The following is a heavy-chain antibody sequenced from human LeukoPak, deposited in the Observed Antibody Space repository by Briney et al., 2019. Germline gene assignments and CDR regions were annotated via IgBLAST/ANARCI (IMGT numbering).Heavy chain of an antibody. J-gene: IGHJ4*02. V-gene: IGHV3-72*01. CDR3: ARVSGGTWGSLDY. D-gene: IGHD3-16*01. Sequence: PGGSLRLSCAASGFIFSDHYMDWVRQAPGKGLEWVGRIRNKANSYTTEYAASVKGRFTISRDDSKNSLYLQVNSLKTEDTAVYYCARVSGGTWGSLDYWGRGTLVTVSS. CDR1: GFIFSDHY. CDR2: IRNKANSYTT.